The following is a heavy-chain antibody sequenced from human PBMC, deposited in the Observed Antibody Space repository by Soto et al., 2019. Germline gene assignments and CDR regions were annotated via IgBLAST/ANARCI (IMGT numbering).Heavy chain of an antibody. Sequence: EVQLVESGGGLVKPGGSLRLSCAASGFSFSSYSMNWVRQAPEKGLEWVSSISSSSSYIYHADSVKGRFTISRDNAKIPQYLQMNSLRAEDMDVYYCPSDCCSSTSCYGFAGGGQGTLVTVTS. V-gene: IGHV3-21*01. D-gene: IGHD2-2*01. J-gene: IGHJ4*02. CDR3: PSDCCSSTSCYGFAG. CDR1: GFSFSSYS. CDR2: ISSSSSYI.